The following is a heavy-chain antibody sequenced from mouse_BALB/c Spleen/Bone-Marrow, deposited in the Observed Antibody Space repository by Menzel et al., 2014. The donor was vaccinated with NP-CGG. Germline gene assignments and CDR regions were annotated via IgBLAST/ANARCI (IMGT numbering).Heavy chain of an antibody. D-gene: IGHD2-12*01. CDR2: IHPSDSET. V-gene: IGHV1-74*04. Sequence: ESGAELVRPGGSVKLSCKASDYSFNSYWMNWVKQRPGQGLEWIGMIHPSDSETRLNQKFKDKATLTVDKSSSTAYMQLSSPTSEDSGVYYCARRGYDEGHAYWGQGTVVTVSA. J-gene: IGHJ3*01. CDR3: ARRGYDEGHAY. CDR1: DYSFNSYW.